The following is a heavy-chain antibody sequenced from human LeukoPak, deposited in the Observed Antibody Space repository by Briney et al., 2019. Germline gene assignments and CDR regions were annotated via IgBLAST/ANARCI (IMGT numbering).Heavy chain of an antibody. CDR2: IYHSGST. CDR3: ARVEDYKASRGDY. J-gene: IGHJ4*02. CDR1: GGSISTYY. Sequence: SETLSLTCTVSGGSISTYYWSWIRQPPGKGLEWIGEIYHSGSTNYNPSLKSRVTISVDKSKNQFSLKLSSVTAADTAVYYCARVEDYKASRGDYWGQGTLVTVSS. V-gene: IGHV4-59*12. D-gene: IGHD4-11*01.